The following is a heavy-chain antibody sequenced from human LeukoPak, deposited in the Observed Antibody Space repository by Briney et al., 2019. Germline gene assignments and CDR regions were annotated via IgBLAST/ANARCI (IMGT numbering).Heavy chain of an antibody. Sequence: GGSLRLSCAASGFNFSNFAMTWVRQGPERGLEWVSAISDSGSNTNYADSVKGRFTISRDNPKNTLYLQMNSLRAEDTAVYFCAKRGVVIRVILVGFHKEAYYFDSWGQGALVTVSS. V-gene: IGHV3-23*01. CDR2: ISDSGSNT. CDR3: AKRGVVIRVILVGFHKEAYYFDS. D-gene: IGHD3-22*01. CDR1: GFNFSNFA. J-gene: IGHJ4*02.